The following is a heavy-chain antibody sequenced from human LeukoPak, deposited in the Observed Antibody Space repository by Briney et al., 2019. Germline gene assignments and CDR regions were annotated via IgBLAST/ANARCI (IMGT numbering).Heavy chain of an antibody. CDR2: IDYSGST. D-gene: IGHD2-21*01. CDR1: GYSFSGGGYY. Sequence: LSVTCTVSGYSFSGGGYYWSWIPQHPGKDLQWIRYIDYSGSTYYHPSLKRRVTTTVDTSKNQFSLKLSLVTAAGTAVYYCARVREALASFDISGEGTMVTVSP. V-gene: IGHV4-31*03. J-gene: IGHJ3*02. CDR3: ARVREALASFDI.